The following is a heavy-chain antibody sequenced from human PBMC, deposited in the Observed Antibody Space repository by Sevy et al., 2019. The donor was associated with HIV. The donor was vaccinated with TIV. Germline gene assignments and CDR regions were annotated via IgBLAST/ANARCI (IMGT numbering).Heavy chain of an antibody. CDR3: ARGPIEAPGRGNFDT. V-gene: IGHV4-34*01. Sequence: SETLSLTCAVSVDSFNGHYWSWIRQVPGRGLEWIGEVDHTGNINYNPALKNRLAMSVNRSKNQFSLNLTSLTAADTAVSYCARGPIEAPGRGNFDTWGHGNRVTVS. D-gene: IGHD3-10*01. CDR1: VDSFNGHY. CDR2: VDHTGNI. J-gene: IGHJ4*03.